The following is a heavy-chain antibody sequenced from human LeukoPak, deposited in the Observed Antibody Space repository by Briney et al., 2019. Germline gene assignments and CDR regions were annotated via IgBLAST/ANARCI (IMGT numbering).Heavy chain of an antibody. V-gene: IGHV3-23*01. D-gene: IGHD3-10*01. J-gene: IGHJ4*02. CDR3: AKTFVPGSYYKPFDY. CDR1: GFTFSSYA. Sequence: GGSLRLSCAASGFTFSSYAATWVRQAPGKGLEWVSTISGNGDTTFYADSVKGRFTISRDNSKNTLYLQMNSLRAEDTAVYYCAKTFVPGSYYKPFDYWGQGTLVTVSS. CDR2: ISGNGDTT.